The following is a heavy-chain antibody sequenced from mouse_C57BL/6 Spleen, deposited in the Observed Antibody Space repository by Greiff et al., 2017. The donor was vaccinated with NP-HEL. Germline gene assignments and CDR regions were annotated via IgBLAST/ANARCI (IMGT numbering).Heavy chain of an antibody. J-gene: IGHJ2*01. V-gene: IGHV1-61*01. CDR1: GYTFTSYW. D-gene: IGHD4-1*01. Sequence: QVQLQQPGAELVRPGSSVKLSCKASGYTFTSYWMDWVKQRPGQGLEWIGNIYPSDSETPYNQKFKDKATLTVDKSSSTAYMQLSSLTSEDSAVYYCARGALGGYWGQGTTLTVSS. CDR2: IYPSDSET. CDR3: ARGALGGY.